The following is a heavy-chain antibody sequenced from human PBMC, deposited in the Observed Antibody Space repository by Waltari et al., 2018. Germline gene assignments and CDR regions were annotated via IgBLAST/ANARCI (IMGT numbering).Heavy chain of an antibody. D-gene: IGHD6-13*01. J-gene: IGHJ6*03. CDR3: ARYSSSPAPKYYYYYMDV. CDR2: IYCGGST. V-gene: IGHV3-66*02. CDR1: GFTVGSTY. Sequence: EVQLVASGGGLVQPGGSVRLSCAASGFTVGSTYMSWFRQAPGRGLEWVSVIYCGGSTYYAYSVKGRFTISRDNSKNTLYLQMNSLRAEDTAVYYCARYSSSPAPKYYYYYMDVWGKGTTVTVSS.